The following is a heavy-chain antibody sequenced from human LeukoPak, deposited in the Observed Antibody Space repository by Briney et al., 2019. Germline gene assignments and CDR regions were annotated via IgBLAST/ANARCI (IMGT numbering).Heavy chain of an antibody. J-gene: IGHJ3*02. D-gene: IGHD6-13*01. V-gene: IGHV3-53*01. CDR2: IYSGGNT. CDR3: ARDPPRIAAAGTKAFDI. Sequence: PGGSLRLSCAASGFTVSSKYMSWVRQAPGKGLEWVSVIYSGGNTYYADSVKGRFTISRDNAKNSLYLQMNSLRAEDTAVYYCARDPPRIAAAGTKAFDIWGQGTMVTVSS. CDR1: GFTVSSKY.